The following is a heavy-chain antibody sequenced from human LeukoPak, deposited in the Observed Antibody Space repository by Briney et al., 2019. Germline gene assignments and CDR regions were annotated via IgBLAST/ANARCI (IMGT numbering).Heavy chain of an antibody. V-gene: IGHV4-31*03. Sequence: SETLSLTCTVSGGSISSGGYYWSWIRQHPGKGLEWIGYIYYSGSTYYNPSLKSRVTISVDTSKNQFSLKLSSVTAADTAVYYCARGRYYGSGSYYNVLVLDYWGQGTLVTGSS. CDR3: ARGRYYGSGSYYNVLVLDY. CDR1: GGSISSGGYY. D-gene: IGHD3-10*01. J-gene: IGHJ4*02. CDR2: IYYSGST.